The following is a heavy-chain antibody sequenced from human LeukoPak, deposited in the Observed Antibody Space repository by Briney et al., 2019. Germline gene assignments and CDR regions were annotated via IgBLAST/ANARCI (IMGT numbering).Heavy chain of an antibody. CDR2: INWSGDRI. CDR1: GFTFDDYA. CDR3: ARDPYSGSYGDYYYYYMDV. Sequence: PGRSLRLSCAASGFTFDDYAMHWVRQAPGKGLEWVSGINWSGDRIGYADSVKGRFTISRDNAKNSLYLQMNSLRAEDTAVYYCARDPYSGSYGDYYYYYMDVWGKGTTVTISS. J-gene: IGHJ6*03. V-gene: IGHV3-9*01. D-gene: IGHD1-26*01.